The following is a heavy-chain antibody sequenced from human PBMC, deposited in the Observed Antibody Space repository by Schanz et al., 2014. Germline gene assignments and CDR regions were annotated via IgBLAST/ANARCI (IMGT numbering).Heavy chain of an antibody. Sequence: QVQLVQSGAEVKKPGASVKVSCKTSGYTFSSYGITWVRQAPGQGLEWMGRIIPILGIANYAQNFQGRVTITADKSTSTASMELSSLRSEDTAVYYCARGPSQGYSYGHNIGAYYYGMDVWGQGTTVTVSS. CDR2: IIPILGIA. V-gene: IGHV1-69*09. CDR1: GYTFSSYG. D-gene: IGHD5-18*01. J-gene: IGHJ6*02. CDR3: ARGPSQGYSYGHNIGAYYYGMDV.